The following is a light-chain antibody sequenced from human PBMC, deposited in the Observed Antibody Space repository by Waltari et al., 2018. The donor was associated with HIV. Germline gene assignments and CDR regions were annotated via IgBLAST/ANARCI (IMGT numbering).Light chain of an antibody. CDR1: SIGSKS. CDR3: QVWDKNTGI. Sequence: SSVLTQPPSVSVAPGQTAKVPCGGDSIGSKSVQWYQQKPGQAPVLVIYGDTNRPSGIPDRFSVSNSGNTATLSISSAQAGDEADYYCQVWDKNTGIFGTGTKVTVL. J-gene: IGLJ1*01. CDR2: GDT. V-gene: IGLV3-9*01.